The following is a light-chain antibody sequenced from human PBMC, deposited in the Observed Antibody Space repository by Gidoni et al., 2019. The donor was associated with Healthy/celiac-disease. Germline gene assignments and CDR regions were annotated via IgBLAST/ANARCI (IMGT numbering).Light chain of an antibody. Sequence: EIVLTQSPVTLSLSPGERATLSCRGSQSVSSSYLAWYQQKPGQAPRLLIYGASSRATGIPERFSGSGSGTDFTLTISRLEPEDFAVYYCQQYGSSPWTFGQGTKVEIK. CDR1: QSVSSSY. CDR3: QQYGSSPWT. CDR2: GAS. J-gene: IGKJ1*01. V-gene: IGKV3-20*01.